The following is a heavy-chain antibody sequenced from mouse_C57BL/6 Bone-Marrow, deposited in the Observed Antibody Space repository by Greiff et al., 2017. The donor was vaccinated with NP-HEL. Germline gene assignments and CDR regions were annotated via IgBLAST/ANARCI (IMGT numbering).Heavy chain of an antibody. Sequence: EVQGVESGGGLVQSGRSLRLSCATSGFTFSDFYMEWVRQAPGSGLEWIAASRNKANDYTTEYSASVKGRFIVSRDTSQSILYLQMNALRAEDTSIYYCARDAGRGGFLGYFDVWGTGTTVTVSS. V-gene: IGHV7-1*01. CDR3: ARDAGRGGFLGYFDV. J-gene: IGHJ1*03. CDR2: SRNKANDYTT. D-gene: IGHD1-1*02. CDR1: GFTFSDFY.